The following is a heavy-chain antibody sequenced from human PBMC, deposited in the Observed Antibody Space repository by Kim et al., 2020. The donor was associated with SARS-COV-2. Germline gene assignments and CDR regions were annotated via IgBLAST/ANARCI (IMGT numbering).Heavy chain of an antibody. Sequence: SVKVSCKASGGTFSSYAISWVRQAPGQGLEWMGRIIPILGIANYAQKFQGRVTITADKSTSTAYMELSSLRSEDTAVYYCARDALRDYEFWSGYSYYYYYTDVWGKGTTVTVSS. CDR2: IIPILGIA. CDR3: ARDALRDYEFWSGYSYYYYYTDV. CDR1: GGTFSSYA. J-gene: IGHJ6*03. V-gene: IGHV1-69*04. D-gene: IGHD3-3*01.